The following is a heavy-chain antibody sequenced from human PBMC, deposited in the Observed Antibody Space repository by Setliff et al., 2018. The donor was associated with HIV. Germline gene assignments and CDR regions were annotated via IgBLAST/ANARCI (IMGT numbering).Heavy chain of an antibody. J-gene: IGHJ4*02. Sequence: GASVKVSCKASGYPFSGYGISWVRQAPGQGLEWMGWISAYSGDTNYAQKFQGRLTLTTDESTSTAYMEVSGLRSDDTAVYYCARSGYGDYDVEAPWDYWGQGTLVTVSS. CDR1: GYPFSGYG. V-gene: IGHV1-18*01. D-gene: IGHD4-17*01. CDR3: ARSGYGDYDVEAPWDY. CDR2: ISAYSGDT.